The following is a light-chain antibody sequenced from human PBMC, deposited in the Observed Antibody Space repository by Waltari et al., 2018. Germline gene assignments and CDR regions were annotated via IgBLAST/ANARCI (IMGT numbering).Light chain of an antibody. CDR1: TLPRKF. CDR2: EAN. Sequence: SYELTQPPSVSVSPGQTARITCYGETLPRKFVYWYQQKSGQAPVLVIFEANQRPSGIPERFSGSRYGTTAPLAISGAQVEDEADYSCSSVDNNFKGVFGAGTKVTVL. V-gene: IGLV3-10*01. J-gene: IGLJ1*01. CDR3: SSVDNNFKGV.